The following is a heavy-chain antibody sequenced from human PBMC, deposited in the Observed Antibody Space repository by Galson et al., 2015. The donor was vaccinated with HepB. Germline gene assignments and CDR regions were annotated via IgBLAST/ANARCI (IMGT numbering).Heavy chain of an antibody. V-gene: IGHV1-69*13. CDR2: IIPIFGTA. Sequence: SVKVSCKASGGTFSSYAISWVRQAPGQGLEWMGGIIPIFGTANYAQKFQGRVTITADESTSTAYMELSSLRSEDTAVYYCARDGHDYGDYGGVAYWGQGTLVTVSS. CDR3: ARDGHDYGDYGGVAY. CDR1: GGTFSSYA. D-gene: IGHD4-17*01. J-gene: IGHJ4*02.